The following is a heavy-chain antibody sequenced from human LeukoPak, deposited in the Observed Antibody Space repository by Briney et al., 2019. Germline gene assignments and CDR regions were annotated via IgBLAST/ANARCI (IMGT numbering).Heavy chain of an antibody. Sequence: SETLSITCTVSGGSISSYYWSWIRQPPGKGLEWIGYIYYSGSTNYNPSLKSRVTISVDTSKNQFSLKLSSVTAADTAVYYCARGFLRWNRNYYYYMDVWGKGTTVTVSS. CDR3: ARGFLRWNRNYYYYMDV. D-gene: IGHD1-1*01. J-gene: IGHJ6*03. CDR2: IYYSGST. CDR1: GGSISSYY. V-gene: IGHV4-59*08.